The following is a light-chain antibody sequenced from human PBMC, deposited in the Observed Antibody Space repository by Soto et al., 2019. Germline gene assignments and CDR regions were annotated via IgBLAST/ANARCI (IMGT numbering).Light chain of an antibody. V-gene: IGKV3-20*01. CDR3: QQYCRSPPSWT. CDR2: GAS. Sequence: ETVLTQSPGTLSLSPGERATLSCSASQSVSSNYLAWYQQKPGQAPRLLIYGASSRATGIPDRFSGSGSGTDFTLTISSLEPEDFAVYYCQQYCRSPPSWTFGQGTKVEIK. CDR1: QSVSSNY. J-gene: IGKJ1*01.